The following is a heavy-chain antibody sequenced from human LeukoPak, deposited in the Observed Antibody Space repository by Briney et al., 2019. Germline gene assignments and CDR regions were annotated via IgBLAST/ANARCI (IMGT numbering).Heavy chain of an antibody. CDR2: VYPSGST. CDR3: ARVGRYYGSGSYYSAFDI. CDR1: GASISSYY. V-gene: IGHV4-59*01. J-gene: IGHJ3*02. D-gene: IGHD3-10*01. Sequence: KPSETLSLTCTVSGASISSYYWGWIRQPPTKGLEWIGYVYPSGSTNDNPSLRSRVTISPGTSKNQFSLRLSSVTAADTAVYYCARVGRYYGSGSYYSAFDIWGQGTMVTVSS.